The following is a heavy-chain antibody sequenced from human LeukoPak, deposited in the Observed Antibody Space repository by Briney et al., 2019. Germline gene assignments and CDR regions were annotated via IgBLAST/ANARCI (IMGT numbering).Heavy chain of an antibody. CDR2: IIGSSGST. CDR1: GFTFSNYA. J-gene: IGHJ4*02. Sequence: PGRSLRLSCAASGFTFSNYAMNWVRQAPGKGLEWVSTIIGSSGSTFYADSVKGRFTISKDTSKTTLYLHMSSLRADDTAVYYCAKGGYDYVEVAYFDYWGQGTLVTVSS. CDR3: AKGGYDYVEVAYFDY. V-gene: IGHV3-23*01. D-gene: IGHD5-12*01.